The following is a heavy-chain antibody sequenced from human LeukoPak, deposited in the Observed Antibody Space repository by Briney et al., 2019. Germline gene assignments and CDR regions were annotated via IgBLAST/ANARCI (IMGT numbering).Heavy chain of an antibody. J-gene: IGHJ4*02. D-gene: IGHD3-3*01. V-gene: IGHV3-33*01. Sequence: GVSLRLSCAASGFTFSSYGMHWVRQAPGKGLEWVAVIWYDGSNKYYADSVKGRFTISRDNSKNTLYLQMNSLRAEDTAVYYCASSLRFLEWTIDYWGQGTLVTVSS. CDR3: ASSLRFLEWTIDY. CDR1: GFTFSSYG. CDR2: IWYDGSNK.